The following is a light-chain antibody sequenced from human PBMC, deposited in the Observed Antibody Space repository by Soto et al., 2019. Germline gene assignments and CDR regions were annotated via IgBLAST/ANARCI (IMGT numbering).Light chain of an antibody. V-gene: IGKV3-20*01. J-gene: IGKJ1*01. CDR1: QSVGSSH. CDR2: GAS. Sequence: EIVLTQSPGTLSLSPGERATLSCRASQSVGSSHLAWYQQKPGQAPRLLIYGASSRATGIPDRFSGSGSGTDFTLTISRLEPEDFAVYYCHKHDISWTFGQGTKVDIK. CDR3: HKHDISWT.